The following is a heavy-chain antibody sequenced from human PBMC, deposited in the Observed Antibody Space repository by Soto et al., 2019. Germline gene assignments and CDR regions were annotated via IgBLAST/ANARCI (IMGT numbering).Heavy chain of an antibody. D-gene: IGHD2-2*01. J-gene: IGHJ4*02. CDR2: INHSGST. Sequence: SETLSLTCAVYGGSFSGYYWSWIRQPPGKGLEWIGEINHSGSTTYNPSLKSRVTISVDTSKNQFSLKLSSVTAADMAVYYCARIVYCSSTSCPTFDSWRQGTLVTVSS. V-gene: IGHV4-34*01. CDR3: ARIVYCSSTSCPTFDS. CDR1: GGSFSGYY.